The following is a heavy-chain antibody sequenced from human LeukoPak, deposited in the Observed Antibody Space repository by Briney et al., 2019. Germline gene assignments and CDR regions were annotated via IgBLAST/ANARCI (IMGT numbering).Heavy chain of an antibody. Sequence: GGSLRLSCAASRFTLNTYAVNWVRQAPGKGLEWVSAISGNGDITYYADSVRGRFTISRDNSKNTLYLQMNSLRAEDTAVYYRARVKRDCSGGSCYSYDYWGQGTLVTVSS. J-gene: IGHJ4*02. CDR2: ISGNGDIT. CDR1: RFTLNTYA. V-gene: IGHV3-23*01. CDR3: ARVKRDCSGGSCYSYDY. D-gene: IGHD2-15*01.